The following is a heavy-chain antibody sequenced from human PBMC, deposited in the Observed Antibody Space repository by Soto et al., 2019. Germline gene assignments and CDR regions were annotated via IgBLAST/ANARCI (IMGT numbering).Heavy chain of an antibody. J-gene: IGHJ4*02. V-gene: IGHV4-59*08. D-gene: IGHD2-21*01. CDR1: GGSISSYY. CDR2: IYYSGST. Sequence: PSETLSLTCTVPGGSISSYYWSWIRQPPGKGLEWIGYIYYSGSTNYNPSLKSRVTISVDTSKNQFSLKLSSVAAADTAVYYCARRYGGAFDYWGQGTLVTVS. CDR3: ARRYGGAFDY.